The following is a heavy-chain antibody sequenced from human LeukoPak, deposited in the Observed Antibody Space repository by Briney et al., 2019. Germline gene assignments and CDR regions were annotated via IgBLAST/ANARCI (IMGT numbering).Heavy chain of an antibody. D-gene: IGHD6-19*01. Sequence: GGSLRLSCAASGFTFSSYSMNWVRQAPGKGLEWVSYISSSSSTIYYADSVKGRFTISRDNSKNTLYLQMNSLKAEDTAVYYCAREAGYSSGWLGYFDYWGQGTLVTVSS. CDR1: GFTFSSYS. CDR2: ISSSSSTI. V-gene: IGHV3-48*01. CDR3: AREAGYSSGWLGYFDY. J-gene: IGHJ4*02.